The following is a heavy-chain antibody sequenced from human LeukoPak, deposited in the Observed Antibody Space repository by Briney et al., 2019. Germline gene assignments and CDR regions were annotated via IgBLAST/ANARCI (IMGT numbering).Heavy chain of an antibody. Sequence: ASVKVSCKASGYTFTGYYMHWVRQAPGQGLEWMGWINPNSGGTSYAQKFQGRVTMTRDTSISTAYMELSRLRSDDTAVYYCARASIAACYYMDVWGKGTTVTVSS. V-gene: IGHV1-2*02. CDR1: GYTFTGYY. CDR3: ARASIAACYYMDV. J-gene: IGHJ6*03. D-gene: IGHD6-6*01. CDR2: INPNSGGT.